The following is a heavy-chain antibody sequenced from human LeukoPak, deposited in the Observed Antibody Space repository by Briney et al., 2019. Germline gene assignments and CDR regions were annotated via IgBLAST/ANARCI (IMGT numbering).Heavy chain of an antibody. CDR1: GYTFTGFY. CDR2: INPITGGT. V-gene: IGHV1-2*02. J-gene: IGHJ4*02. CDR3: ARPYCNSRSCHDYFDY. D-gene: IGHD2-15*01. Sequence: ASVKVSCKASGYTFTGFYLHWVRQAPGQGLEWMGWINPITGGTKYAQRFQGRVTMTRDMSISTVYMELNRLKSDDTAVYYCARPYCNSRSCHDYFDYWGQGTLVTVSS.